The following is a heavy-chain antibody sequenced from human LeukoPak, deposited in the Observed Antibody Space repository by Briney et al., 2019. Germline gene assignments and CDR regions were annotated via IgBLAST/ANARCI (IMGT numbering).Heavy chain of an antibody. CDR3: ARVGGPVDY. Sequence: SETLSLTCTVSGGSISSGNYYWSWIRQPAGKGLEWVGRIYTSGSTNYNPSLKRRVTISVDTSKSQFSLKLSSVIAADTAVYYCARVGGPVDYWGQGTLVTVSS. CDR2: IYTSGST. V-gene: IGHV4-61*02. CDR1: GGSISSGNYY. D-gene: IGHD3-16*01. J-gene: IGHJ4*02.